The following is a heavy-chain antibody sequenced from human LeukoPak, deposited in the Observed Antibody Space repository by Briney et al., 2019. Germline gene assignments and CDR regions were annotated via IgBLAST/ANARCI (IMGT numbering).Heavy chain of an antibody. V-gene: IGHV1-18*01. CDR3: ARDRRYYYDSSGYYPI. J-gene: IGHJ4*02. CDR1: GYTFTSYG. Sequence: ASVKVSCKASGYTFTSYGISWVRQAPGQGLEWMGWISAYNGNTNYAQKLQGRVTMTTDTSTSTAYMELRSLRSDVTAVYYCARDRRYYYDSSGYYPIWGQGTLVTVSS. D-gene: IGHD3-22*01. CDR2: ISAYNGNT.